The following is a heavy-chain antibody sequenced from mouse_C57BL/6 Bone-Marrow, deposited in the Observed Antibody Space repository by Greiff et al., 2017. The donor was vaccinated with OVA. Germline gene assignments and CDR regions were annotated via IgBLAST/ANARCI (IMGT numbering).Heavy chain of an antibody. CDR1: GFTFSDYG. J-gene: IGHJ1*03. Sequence: EVKLMESGGGLVQPGGSLKLSCAASGFTFSDYGMAWVRQAPRQGPEWVAFISNLAYSIYYADTVTGRFTISRENAKTTLYLEMSSLRSEDTAMYDCAIHPRGLLPDWYFDVWGTGTTVTVSS. V-gene: IGHV5-15*01. CDR2: ISNLAYSI. CDR3: AIHPRGLLPDWYFDV. D-gene: IGHD1-1*01.